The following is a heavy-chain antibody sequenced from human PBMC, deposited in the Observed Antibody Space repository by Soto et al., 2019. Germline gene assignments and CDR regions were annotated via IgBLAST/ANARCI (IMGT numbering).Heavy chain of an antibody. V-gene: IGHV1-8*01. J-gene: IGHJ5*02. CDR2: MNPNSGKT. Sequence: QVQLVQSGAEVKKPGASVKVSCKASGYTFTSYEINWVRQATGQGLEYLGWMNPNSGKTAYVQKXQXXXTXTWDTSITTAYMELSSLRSEDTAVYFCARGIKYGAYSRWFDPWGQGTLVTVSS. CDR1: GYTFTSYE. CDR3: ARGIKYGAYSRWFDP. D-gene: IGHD4-17*01.